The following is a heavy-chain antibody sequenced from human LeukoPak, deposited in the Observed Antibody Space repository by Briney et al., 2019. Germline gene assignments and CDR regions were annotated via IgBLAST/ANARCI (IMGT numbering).Heavy chain of an antibody. CDR3: AREGSDGYLFDY. V-gene: IGHV6-1*01. Sequence: PSQTLSLTCAISGDSVSSNSATWDWIRQSPSRGLEWLGRTYYRSKWYNDYAVSVKSRVTINPDTSKNQFSLQLNSVTPEDTAVYYCAREGSDGYLFDYWGQGSLVIVSP. CDR1: GDSVSSNSAT. CDR2: TYYRSKWYN. D-gene: IGHD3-16*01. J-gene: IGHJ4*02.